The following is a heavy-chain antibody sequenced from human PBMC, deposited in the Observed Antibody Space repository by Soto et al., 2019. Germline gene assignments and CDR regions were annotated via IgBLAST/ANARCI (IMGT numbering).Heavy chain of an antibody. Sequence: QVQLVQSGAEVKRPGSSVKVSCKTSGGLLSSYAISWVRQAPGQGLEWMGGSIPTFGTIVYAQNFQGRVSITADRSTGTAYLELRGLRSQDTAVYYCARGINDYYDGTGPSWDDAFDIWGQGTMVTVSS. J-gene: IGHJ3*02. CDR3: ARGINDYYDGTGPSWDDAFDI. D-gene: IGHD3-22*01. CDR1: GGLLSSYA. CDR2: SIPTFGTI. V-gene: IGHV1-69*06.